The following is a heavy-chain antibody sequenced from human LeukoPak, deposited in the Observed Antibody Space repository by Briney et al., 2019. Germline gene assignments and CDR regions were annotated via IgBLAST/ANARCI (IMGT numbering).Heavy chain of an antibody. CDR2: IYYTGST. CDR1: GGSIRSYY. CDR3: VSTGDGYNLRPNYYYMDA. D-gene: IGHD5-24*01. J-gene: IGHJ6*03. V-gene: IGHV4-59*01. Sequence: SETLSLTCTVSGGSIRSYYWSWIRQPPGKGLEWIGYIYYTGSTNYNPSLKSRVTISVDTSKNQFSLKLSSVTAADTAVYYCVSTGDGYNLRPNYYYMDAWGKGTTVTISS.